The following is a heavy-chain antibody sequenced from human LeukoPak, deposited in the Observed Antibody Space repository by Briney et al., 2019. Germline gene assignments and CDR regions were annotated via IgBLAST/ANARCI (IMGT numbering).Heavy chain of an antibody. CDR2: ISAYKGNT. Sequence: ASVKVSCKASGYTFAGYGISWVRQAPGQGLEWMGWISAYKGNTNYAQKFQGRVTMTTDTSTSTAYMELRSLRSDDTAVYYCARDLDGSGSYYTGYWGQGTLVTVSS. CDR3: ARDLDGSGSYYTGY. D-gene: IGHD3-10*01. CDR1: GYTFAGYG. V-gene: IGHV1-18*01. J-gene: IGHJ4*02.